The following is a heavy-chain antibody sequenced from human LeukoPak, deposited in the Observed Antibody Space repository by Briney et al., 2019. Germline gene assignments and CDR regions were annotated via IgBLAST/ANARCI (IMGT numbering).Heavy chain of an antibody. J-gene: IGHJ5*02. D-gene: IGHD6-13*01. CDR2: INTDGSST. V-gene: IGHV3-74*01. CDR3: ARKGSSWYIGWFDP. Sequence: PGGSLRLSCAASGFIFSSYWMHWVRQVPGKGLVWVSRINTDGSSTSYADSVKGRFTISRDNAKNSLYLQMNSLRAEDTAVYYCARKGSSWYIGWFDPWGQGTLVTVSS. CDR1: GFIFSSYW.